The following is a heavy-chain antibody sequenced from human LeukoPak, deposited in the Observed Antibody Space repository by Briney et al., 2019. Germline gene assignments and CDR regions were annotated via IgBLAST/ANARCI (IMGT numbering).Heavy chain of an antibody. CDR3: ARDPYSGTYGDTYYYYMDV. CDR2: ITSSSTYT. Sequence: TGGSLRLSCSASGFSFSSYNMNWVRQTPGKGLEWVSSITSSSTYTFYADSVKGRFTISRDNARNSLYLQMNSLRAEDTAVYYCARDPYSGTYGDTYYYYMDVWGKGTTVTISS. V-gene: IGHV3-21*01. D-gene: IGHD1-26*01. J-gene: IGHJ6*03. CDR1: GFSFSSYN.